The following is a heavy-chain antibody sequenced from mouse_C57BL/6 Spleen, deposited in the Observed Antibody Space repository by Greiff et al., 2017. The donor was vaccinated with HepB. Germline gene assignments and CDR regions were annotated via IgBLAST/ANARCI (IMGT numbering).Heavy chain of an antibody. CDR2: IYPSDSET. V-gene: IGHV1-61*01. D-gene: IGHD3-2*02. J-gene: IGHJ2*01. CDR1: GYTFTSYW. Sequence: VQLQQPGAELVRPGSSVKLSCKASGYTFTSYWMDWVKQRPGQGLEWIGNIYPSDSETHYNQKFKDKATLTVDKSSSTAYMQLSSLTSEDSAVYYCARGGGSSGYVDYWGQGTTLTVSS. CDR3: ARGGGSSGYVDY.